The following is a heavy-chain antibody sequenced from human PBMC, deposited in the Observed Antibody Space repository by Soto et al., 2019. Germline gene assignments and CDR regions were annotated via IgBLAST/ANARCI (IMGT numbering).Heavy chain of an antibody. J-gene: IGHJ6*02. V-gene: IGHV1-18*01. CDR3: ARDTQYSGYHYYYYGMDV. Sequence: GASAKVSCKASGCTLTSYGISWVRQAPGQGLEWMGWISAYNGNTNYAQKLQGRVTMTTDTSTSTAYMELRSLRSDDTAVYYCARDTQYSGYHYYYYGMDVWGQGTTVTVSS. CDR1: GCTLTSYG. D-gene: IGHD5-12*01. CDR2: ISAYNGNT.